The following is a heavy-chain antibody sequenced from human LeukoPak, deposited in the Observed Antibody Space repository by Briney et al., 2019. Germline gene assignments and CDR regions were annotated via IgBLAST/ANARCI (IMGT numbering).Heavy chain of an antibody. Sequence: LETLSLTCTVSGGSISSYYWSWIRQPPGKGLEWIAYIYYSGSTNYNPSLKSRVTISVDTSKSQLSLKLTSMTAADTAVYYCARHPPKSFFDYWGQGTLVTVSS. CDR3: ARHPPKSFFDY. CDR1: GGSISSYY. CDR2: IYYSGST. J-gene: IGHJ4*03. V-gene: IGHV4-59*08.